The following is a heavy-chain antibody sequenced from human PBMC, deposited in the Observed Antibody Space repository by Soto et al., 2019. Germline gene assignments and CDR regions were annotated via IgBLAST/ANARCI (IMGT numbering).Heavy chain of an antibody. J-gene: IGHJ4*02. CDR2: LSSSSSTI. Sequence: KGLEWVSYLSSSSSTIYYAYSVKGRFTISRDNAKNSLYLQMNSLRAEDTAVYYCARDYGVGYCSGGSCYSGVPFDYWGQGTPVTVFS. V-gene: IGHV3-48*01. D-gene: IGHD2-15*01. CDR3: ARDYGVGYCSGGSCYSGVPFDY.